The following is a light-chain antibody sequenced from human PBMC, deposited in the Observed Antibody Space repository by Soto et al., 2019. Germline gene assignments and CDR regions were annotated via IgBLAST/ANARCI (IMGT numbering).Light chain of an antibody. CDR1: TSNIGTNT. J-gene: IGLJ1*01. CDR3: ATWDDSVYV. CDR2: TND. V-gene: IGLV1-44*01. Sequence: QSALTQPPSASGTPGQRVTISCSGSTSNIGTNTVNWFQHLPGSAPKLLIYTNDQRPSGFPDRFSGSRSGTSASLAISGLQPEDEADYYCATWDDSVYVFGTGTKGTAL.